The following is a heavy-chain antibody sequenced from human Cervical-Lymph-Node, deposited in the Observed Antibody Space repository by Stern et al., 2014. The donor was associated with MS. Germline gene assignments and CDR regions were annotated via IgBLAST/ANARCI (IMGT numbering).Heavy chain of an antibody. J-gene: IGHJ4*02. CDR1: GFTFNTYG. CDR2: TSLDGSNS. V-gene: IGHV3-30*18. Sequence: QVQLVESGGGVVPPGRSLRLSCAASGFTFNTYGMHSVRQAPGKGLERVAVTSLDGSNSYYADSVKGRFTISRDNSKNTLYVQMNSLRAEDTAIYYCAKSGCRRTSQRCYFDYWGQGTLVTVSS. CDR3: AKSGCRRTSQRCYFDY. D-gene: IGHD2-2*01.